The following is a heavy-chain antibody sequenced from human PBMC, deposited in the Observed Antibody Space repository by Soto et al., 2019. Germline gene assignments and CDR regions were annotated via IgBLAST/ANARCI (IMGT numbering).Heavy chain of an antibody. V-gene: IGHV3-30*18. J-gene: IGHJ5*02. CDR3: AKDFWKRAGWFDP. CDR1: GFTFSTYG. Sequence: GGSLRLSCAASGFTFSTYGMHWVRQAPGKGLEWVAVISYDGSNKYYADSVKGRFTISRDNSKNTLYLQMNSLRAEDTAVYYCAKDFWKRAGWFDPWGQGTLVTVSS. CDR2: ISYDGSNK. D-gene: IGHD1-1*01.